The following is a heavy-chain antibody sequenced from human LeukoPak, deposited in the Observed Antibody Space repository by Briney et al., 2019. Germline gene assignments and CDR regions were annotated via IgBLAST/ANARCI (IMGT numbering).Heavy chain of an antibody. V-gene: IGHV4-34*01. Sequence: PSETLSLTCAVYGGSFSGYYWSWIRQPPGKGLEGIGEINHSGSTNYNPSLKSRVTISVDTSKNQFSLKLSSVTAADTAVYYCARGYSPATVAAAGTGVDYWGQGTLVTVSS. CDR1: GGSFSGYY. CDR3: ARGYSPATVAAAGTGVDY. D-gene: IGHD6-13*01. J-gene: IGHJ4*02. CDR2: INHSGST.